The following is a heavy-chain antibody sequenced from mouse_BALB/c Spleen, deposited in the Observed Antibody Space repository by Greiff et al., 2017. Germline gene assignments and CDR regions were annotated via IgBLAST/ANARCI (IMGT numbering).Heavy chain of an antibody. CDR1: GYTFTDYN. J-gene: IGHJ2*01. CDR2: IYPYNGGT. CDR3: ARDDYDFDY. V-gene: IGHV1S29*02. Sequence: EVMLVESGPELVKPGASVKISCKASGYTFTDYNMHWVKQSHGKSLEWIGYIYPYNGGTGYNQKFKSKATLTVDNSSSTAYMELRSLTSEDSAVYYCARDDYDFDYWGQGTTLTVSS. D-gene: IGHD2-4*01.